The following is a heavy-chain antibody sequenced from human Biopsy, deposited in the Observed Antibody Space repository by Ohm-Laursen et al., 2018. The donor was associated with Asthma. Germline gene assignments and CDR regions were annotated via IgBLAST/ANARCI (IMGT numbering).Heavy chain of an antibody. CDR3: ARKAGSCISRTCYSLDF. J-gene: IGHJ4*02. CDR1: GGTFNTYV. CDR2: INSVFGTT. D-gene: IGHD2-2*01. V-gene: IGHV1-69*01. Sequence: SSVTVSCKSLGGTFNTYVIGWVRQAPGQGLEWMGGINSVFGTTTYPQKFQDRVTITSDDSTSTVYMELSSLRSEDTAVYYCARKAGSCISRTCYSLDFWGQGTLVTVSS.